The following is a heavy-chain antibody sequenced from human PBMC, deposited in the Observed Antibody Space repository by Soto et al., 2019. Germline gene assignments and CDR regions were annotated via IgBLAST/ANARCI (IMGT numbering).Heavy chain of an antibody. CDR2: VSGSGGRT. V-gene: IGHV3-23*01. J-gene: IGHJ4*02. D-gene: IGHD5-12*01. CDR3: TIVANDH. Sequence: EVQLLESGGGLVQPGGSLRLSCAASGFTFSSFAMTWVCQAPGKGLEWVSSVSGSGGRTSYADSVKGRVTIARDNSNNTLYLQINSLRAEDTAVYYCTIVANDHWGQGTLVIVSS. CDR1: GFTFSSFA.